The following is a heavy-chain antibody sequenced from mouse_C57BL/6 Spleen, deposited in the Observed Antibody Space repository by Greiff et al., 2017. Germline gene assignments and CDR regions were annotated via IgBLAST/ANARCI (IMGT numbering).Heavy chain of an antibody. CDR1: GYTFTDHT. V-gene: IGHV1-78*01. D-gene: IGHD2-4*01. J-gene: IGHJ4*01. CDR3: ARSYDYDNSPYAMDY. Sequence: QVQLQQSDAELVKPGASVKISCKVSGYTFTDHTIHWMKQRPEQGLEWIGYIYPRDGSTKYNEKFKGKATLTADKSSSTAYMQLNSLTSEDSAVYFYARSYDYDNSPYAMDYWGQGTSGTVSS. CDR2: IYPRDGST.